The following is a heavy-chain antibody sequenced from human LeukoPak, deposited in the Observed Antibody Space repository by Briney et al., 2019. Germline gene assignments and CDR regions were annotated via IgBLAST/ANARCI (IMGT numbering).Heavy chain of an antibody. J-gene: IGHJ1*01. D-gene: IGHD1-14*01. CDR3: TGDVYQH. CDR2: IYSGGST. Sequence: GGSLRLSCAASGFTVSSNYMSWVRQAPGKGLEWVSIIYSGGSTNYADSVKGRFTISRDNSKNTVYLQVNSLRAEDTAVYYCTGDVYQHWGQGTLVTVSS. CDR1: GFTVSSNY. V-gene: IGHV3-53*01.